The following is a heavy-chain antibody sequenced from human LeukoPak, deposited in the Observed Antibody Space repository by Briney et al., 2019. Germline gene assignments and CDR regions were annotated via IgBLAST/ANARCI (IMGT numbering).Heavy chain of an antibody. V-gene: IGHV3-21*01. CDR1: GLTFNSSG. CDR2: ITPGSSYI. J-gene: IGHJ3*02. Sequence: KSGGSLRLSCTASGLTFNSSGMNWVRQAPGKELEWVSSITPGSSYIYYADSMKGRFTVSRDNAKNSLYLHMNSLRAEDTAIYYCARGSDEFDIWGQGTMVTVSS. CDR3: ARGSDEFDI.